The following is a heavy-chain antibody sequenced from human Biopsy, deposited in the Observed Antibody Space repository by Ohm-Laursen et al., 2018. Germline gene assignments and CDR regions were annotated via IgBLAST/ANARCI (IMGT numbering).Heavy chain of an antibody. CDR2: ISNNGST. Sequence: TLSLTCTVSGGSISSYYWSWIRQPPGKGLEWLGYISNNGSTNYNPSLKSRVTISVDTSKNHFSLKLTSVTAADTAVYYCARESALAGDFDSWGQGTLVTVSS. CDR3: ARESALAGDFDS. V-gene: IGHV4-59*01. CDR1: GGSISSYY. J-gene: IGHJ4*02. D-gene: IGHD6-19*01.